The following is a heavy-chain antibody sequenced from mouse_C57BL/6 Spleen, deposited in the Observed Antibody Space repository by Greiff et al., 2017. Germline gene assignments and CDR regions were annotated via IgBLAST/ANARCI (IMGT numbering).Heavy chain of an antibody. CDR3: ARGDYDYDDVAWFAY. D-gene: IGHD2-4*01. CDR1: GYAFSSSW. J-gene: IGHJ3*01. Sequence: QVQLKESGPELVKPGASVKISCKASGYAFSSSWMNWVKQRPGKGLEWIGRIYPGDGDTNYNGKFKGKATLTADKSSSTAYMQLSSLTSEDSAVYFCARGDYDYDDVAWFAYWGQGTLVTVSA. V-gene: IGHV1-82*01. CDR2: IYPGDGDT.